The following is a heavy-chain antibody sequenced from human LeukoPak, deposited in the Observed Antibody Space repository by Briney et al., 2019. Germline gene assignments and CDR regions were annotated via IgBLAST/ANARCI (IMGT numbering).Heavy chain of an antibody. CDR1: GGTFSSYA. D-gene: IGHD4-17*01. Sequence: ASVKVSCKASGGTFSSYAISWVRQAPGQGLEWMGGIIPIFGTANYAQKFQGRVTITADKSTSTAYMELSSLRSEDTAVYYCARAKSHGDYYYYYYMDVWGKGTTVTVSS. V-gene: IGHV1-69*06. J-gene: IGHJ6*03. CDR3: ARAKSHGDYYYYYYMDV. CDR2: IIPIFGTA.